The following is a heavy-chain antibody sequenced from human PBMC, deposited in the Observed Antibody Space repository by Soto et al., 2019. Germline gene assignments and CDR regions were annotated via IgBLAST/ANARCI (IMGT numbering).Heavy chain of an antibody. CDR3: ARESEDLTSNFDY. CDR2: ISSDSNYI. J-gene: IGHJ4*02. V-gene: IGHV3-21*01. CDR1: GFTFSTRS. Sequence: EVQLVESGGGLVKPGGSLRLSCAASGFTFSTRSMNWVRQAPGKGLEWVSSISSDSNYIYYADSMKGRFTVSRDNAKNSVYLEMNSLSAEDTALYYCARESEDLTSNFDYWGQGTLVTVSS.